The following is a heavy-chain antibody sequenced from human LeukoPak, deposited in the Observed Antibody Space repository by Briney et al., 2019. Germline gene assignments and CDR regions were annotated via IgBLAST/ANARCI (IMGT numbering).Heavy chain of an antibody. CDR1: GFTFSSYA. CDR2: ISYDGSNK. CDR3: AKDGYSSGWDFDY. D-gene: IGHD6-19*01. V-gene: IGHV3-30-3*01. Sequence: PGGSLRLSCAASGFTFSSYAMHWVRQAPGKGLEWVAVISYDGSNKYYADSVKGRFTISRDNSKNTLYLQMNSLRAEDTAVYYCAKDGYSSGWDFDYWGQGTLVTVSS. J-gene: IGHJ4*02.